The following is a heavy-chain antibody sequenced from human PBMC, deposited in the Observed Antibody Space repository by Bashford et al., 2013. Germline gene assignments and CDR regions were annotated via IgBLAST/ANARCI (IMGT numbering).Heavy chain of an antibody. D-gene: IGHD6-6*01. V-gene: IGHV4-31*02. CDR2: IYYSGST. J-gene: IGHJ6*02. CDR3: AREGSSSGMDV. Sequence: WIRQPPGKGLEWIGYIYYSGSTYYNPSLKSRVTISVDTSKNQFSLKLSSVTAADTAVYYCAREGSSSGMDVWGQGTTVTVSS.